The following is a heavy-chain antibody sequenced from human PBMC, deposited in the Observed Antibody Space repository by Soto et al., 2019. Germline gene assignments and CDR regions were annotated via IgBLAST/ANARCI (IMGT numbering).Heavy chain of an antibody. Sequence: PGFSFCDYAMSWVRQAPGKGLEWVSVISESGGSTHYADSVRGRFTVSRDNSKNSLSLRMNSLRDEDTTVYFCAKRSPYSSGWYSPIFDYWGQGALVTVSS. CDR1: GFSFCDYA. CDR3: AKRSPYSSGWYSPIFDY. J-gene: IGHJ4*02. CDR2: ISESGGST. V-gene: IGHV3-23*01. D-gene: IGHD6-13*01.